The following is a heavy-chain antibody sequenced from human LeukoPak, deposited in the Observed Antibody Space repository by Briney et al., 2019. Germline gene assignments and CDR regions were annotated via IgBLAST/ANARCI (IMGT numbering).Heavy chain of an antibody. V-gene: IGHV3-30*18. CDR1: GFIFSSYW. CDR3: AKDGSPIYYYYYYMDV. D-gene: IGHD1-26*01. CDR2: ISYDGSNK. Sequence: PGGSLRLSCAASGFIFSSYWMAWVRQAPGKGLEWVAVISYDGSNKYYADSVKGRFTISRDNSKNTLYLQMNSLRAEDTAVYYCAKDGSPIYYYYYYMDVWGKGTTVTVSS. J-gene: IGHJ6*03.